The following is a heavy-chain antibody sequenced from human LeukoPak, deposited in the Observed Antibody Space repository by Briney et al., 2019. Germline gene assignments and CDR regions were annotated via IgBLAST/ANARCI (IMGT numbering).Heavy chain of an antibody. CDR1: GYTFTSYG. Sequence: ASVKVSCKASGYTFTSYGISWVRQAPGQGLEWMGWISAYNGNTNYAQKLQGRVTMTTDTSTSTAYMELRSLRSDDTAVYYCARDFLYVGDFWSGAYHAFDIWGQGTMVTVSS. J-gene: IGHJ3*02. D-gene: IGHD3-3*01. CDR2: ISAYNGNT. V-gene: IGHV1-18*01. CDR3: ARDFLYVGDFWSGAYHAFDI.